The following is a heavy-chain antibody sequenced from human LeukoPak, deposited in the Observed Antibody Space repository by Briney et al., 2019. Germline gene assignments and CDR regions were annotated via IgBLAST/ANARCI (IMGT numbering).Heavy chain of an antibody. J-gene: IGHJ4*02. CDR3: ARDHDFWSGYHDY. D-gene: IGHD3-3*01. CDR1: GGTFSSYA. Sequence: ASVKVSCKASGGTFSSYAISWVRQAPGQGLEWMGGIIPIFGTANYAQKFQGGVTITADESTSTAYMELSSLRSEDTAVYYCARDHDFWSGYHDYWGQGTLVTVSS. CDR2: IIPIFGTA. V-gene: IGHV1-69*13.